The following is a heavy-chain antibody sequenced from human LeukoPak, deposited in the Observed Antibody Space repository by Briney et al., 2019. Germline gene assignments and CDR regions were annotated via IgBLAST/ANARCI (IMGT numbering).Heavy chain of an antibody. V-gene: IGHV4-61*02. CDR2: IYTSGST. Sequence: SQTLSLTCTVSGGSISSGSYYWSWIRQPAGKGLEWIGRIYTSGSTNYNPSLKSRVTISVDTSKNQFSLKLRSVTAADTAVYYCAKDRASSWWYFDLWGRGTLVTVSS. CDR1: GGSISSGSYY. CDR3: AKDRASSWWYFDL. D-gene: IGHD1-26*01. J-gene: IGHJ2*01.